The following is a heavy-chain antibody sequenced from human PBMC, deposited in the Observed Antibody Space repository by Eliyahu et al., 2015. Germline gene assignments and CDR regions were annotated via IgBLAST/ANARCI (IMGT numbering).Heavy chain of an antibody. D-gene: IGHD4-17*01. Sequence: QVQLVESGGGLVKPGGSXXLSCXXSGFTFSDYYXXWFRQAPGKGLGWVSFISSSGATIYYPDSVKGRFTISRDSATNSLYLQMNSLRAEDTAVYYCARDYGDSIFDYWGQGTLVTVSS. J-gene: IGHJ4*02. CDR2: ISSSGATI. V-gene: IGHV3-11*01. CDR3: ARDYGDSIFDY. CDR1: GFTFSDYY.